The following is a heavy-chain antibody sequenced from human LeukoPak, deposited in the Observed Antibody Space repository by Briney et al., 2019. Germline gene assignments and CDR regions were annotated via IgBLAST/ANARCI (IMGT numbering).Heavy chain of an antibody. D-gene: IGHD6-25*01. V-gene: IGHV4-59*01. CDR3: ARGSSGWPFYFDC. J-gene: IGHJ4*02. CDR1: GDSISSYY. CDR2: IYYSGTT. Sequence: SETLSLTCTVSGDSISSYYWSWIRQPPGKGLEWIGYIYYSGTTGYNPSLKSRVTISVDTSKNQFSLKLSSVTAADTAVYYCARGSSGWPFYFDCWGQGTLVTVSS.